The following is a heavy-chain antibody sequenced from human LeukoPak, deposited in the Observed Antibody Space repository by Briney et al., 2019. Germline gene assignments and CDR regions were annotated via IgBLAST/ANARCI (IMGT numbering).Heavy chain of an antibody. D-gene: IGHD3-16*01. J-gene: IGHJ6*03. V-gene: IGHV1-2*02. CDR1: GYTFTGYY. CDR2: INPNSGGT. CDR3: ARDRWGYYYYYMDV. Sequence: ASVKVSCKASGYTFTGYYMHWVRQAPGQGLEWMGWINPNSGGTNYAQKFQGRVTMTRDTSICTAYMELSRLRSDDTAVYYCARDRWGYYYYYMDVWGKGTTVTVSS.